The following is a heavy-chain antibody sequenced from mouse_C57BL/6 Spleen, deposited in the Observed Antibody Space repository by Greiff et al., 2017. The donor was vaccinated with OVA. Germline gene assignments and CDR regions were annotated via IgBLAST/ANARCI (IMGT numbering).Heavy chain of an antibody. V-gene: IGHV1-42*01. CDR3: ASPYYGSSYAFAY. CDR2: INPSTGGT. Sequence: VQLQQSGPELVKPGASVKISCKASGYSFTGYYMNWVKQSPEKSLEWIGEINPSTGGTTYNQKFKAKATLTVDKSSSTAYMQLKSLTSEDSAVYYCASPYYGSSYAFAYWGQGTLVTVSA. J-gene: IGHJ3*01. CDR1: GYSFTGYY. D-gene: IGHD1-1*01.